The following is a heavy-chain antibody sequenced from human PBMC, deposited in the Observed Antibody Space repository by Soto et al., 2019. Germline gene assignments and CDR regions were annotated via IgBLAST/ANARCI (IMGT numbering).Heavy chain of an antibody. CDR1: GFTFSSYA. J-gene: IGHJ6*01. V-gene: IGHV3-23*01. CDR3: AKDIDLTIFGVVIPYPEYYYYYGMDV. CDR2: ISGSGGST. Sequence: GGSLRLSCAASGFTFSSYAMSWVRQAPGKGLEWVSAISGSGGSTYYADPVKGRFTISRDNSKNTLYLQMNSLRAEDTAVYYCAKDIDLTIFGVVIPYPEYYYYYGMDVWGQGTTVTVSS. D-gene: IGHD3-3*01.